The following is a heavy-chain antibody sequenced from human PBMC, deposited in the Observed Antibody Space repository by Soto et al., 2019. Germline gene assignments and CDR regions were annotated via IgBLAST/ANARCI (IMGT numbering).Heavy chain of an antibody. CDR2: ISGSGGST. CDR1: GFTFGSYA. J-gene: IGHJ4*02. D-gene: IGHD3-10*01. Sequence: GGSLRLSCAASGFTFGSYAMSWVRQAPGKGLEWVSAISGSGGSTYYADSVKGRFTISRDNSKNTLYLQMNSLRAEDTAVYYCAKDLLLWFGELSGEVFDYWGQGTLVTVSS. V-gene: IGHV3-23*01. CDR3: AKDLLLWFGELSGEVFDY.